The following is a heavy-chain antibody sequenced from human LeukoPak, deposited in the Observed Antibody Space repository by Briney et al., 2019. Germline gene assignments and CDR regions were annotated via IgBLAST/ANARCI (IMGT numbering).Heavy chain of an antibody. Sequence: AGGSLRLSCAASGFTFSSYWMSWVRQAPGKGLEWVANIKQDGSEKYYVDSVKGRFTISRDNAKNSLYLQMNSLRAEDTAVYYSARVMGTAAGTIDYWGQGTLVTVSS. CDR3: ARVMGTAAGTIDY. CDR2: IKQDGSEK. J-gene: IGHJ4*02. V-gene: IGHV3-7*01. CDR1: GFTFSSYW. D-gene: IGHD6-13*01.